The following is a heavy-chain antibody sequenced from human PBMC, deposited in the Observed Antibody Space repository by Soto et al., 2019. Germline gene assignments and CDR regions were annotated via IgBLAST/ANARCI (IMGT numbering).Heavy chain of an antibody. CDR3: AKYLGYEAPDIDS. CDR1: GFTFSSYG. D-gene: IGHD1-1*01. V-gene: IGHV3-30*18. CDR2: LSYDGSEK. J-gene: IGHJ4*02. Sequence: GGSLRLSCAASGFTFSSYGMHWVRQAPGKGLEWVAILSYDGSEKYYADSVKGRFTISRDNSKNMLYVQLSSLRPEDTAVYYCAKYLGYEAPDIDSLGLGTLVTVSS.